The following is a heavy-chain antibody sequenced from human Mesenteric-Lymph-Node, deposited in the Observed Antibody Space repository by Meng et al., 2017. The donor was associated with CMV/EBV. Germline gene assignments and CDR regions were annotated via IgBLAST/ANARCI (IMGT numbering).Heavy chain of an antibody. D-gene: IGHD1-26*01. J-gene: IGHJ4*02. V-gene: IGHV1-2*06. CDR1: GYTFNAHD. CDR2: IAAYTGNA. Sequence: SFTASGYTFNAHDLHWLRQAPGQGLEWMGRIAAYTGNADYLQKFQDRVSMTRDTSISTVYMELSGLRSDDTAIYFCARGSDTSAFDFWGQGTLVTVSS. CDR3: ARGSDTSAFDF.